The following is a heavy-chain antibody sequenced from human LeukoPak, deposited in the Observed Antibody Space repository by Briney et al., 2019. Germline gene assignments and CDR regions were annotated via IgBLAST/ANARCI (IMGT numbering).Heavy chain of an antibody. Sequence: ASVKVSCKASGYTFTGYYMHWVRQAPGQGLEWMGWINPNSGGTNYAQKFQGRVTMTRDTSISTAYMELSRLRSDDTAVYYCARRTYYYDSSGYYYGFDYWGQGTLVTVSS. V-gene: IGHV1-2*02. CDR1: GYTFTGYY. J-gene: IGHJ4*02. D-gene: IGHD3-22*01. CDR2: INPNSGGT. CDR3: ARRTYYYDSSGYYYGFDY.